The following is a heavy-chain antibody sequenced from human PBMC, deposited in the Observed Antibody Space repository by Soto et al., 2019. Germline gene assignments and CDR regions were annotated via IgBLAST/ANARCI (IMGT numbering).Heavy chain of an antibody. D-gene: IGHD2-15*01. V-gene: IGHV1-69*13. Sequence: SVKVSCKASGGTFSSYAISWVRQAPVQGLEWMGGIIPIFGTANYAQKFQGRVTITADESTSTAYMELSSLRSEDTAVYYCASWVVVVAATLGMDVWGQGTTVTVSS. CDR2: IIPIFGTA. CDR3: ASWVVVVAATLGMDV. J-gene: IGHJ6*02. CDR1: GGTFSSYA.